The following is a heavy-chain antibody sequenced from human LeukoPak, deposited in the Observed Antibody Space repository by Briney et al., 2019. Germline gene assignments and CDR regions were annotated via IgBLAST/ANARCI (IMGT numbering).Heavy chain of an antibody. J-gene: IGHJ3*02. D-gene: IGHD3-10*01. Sequence: SVKVSCKASGGTFSSYAMSWVRQAPGQGLEWMGEIIPIFGTANYAQKFQGRVTITTDESTSTAYMELSSLRSEDTAVYYCARDRGGSASHGFDAFDIWGQGTMVTVSS. CDR2: IIPIFGTA. CDR1: GGTFSSYA. CDR3: ARDRGGSASHGFDAFDI. V-gene: IGHV1-69*05.